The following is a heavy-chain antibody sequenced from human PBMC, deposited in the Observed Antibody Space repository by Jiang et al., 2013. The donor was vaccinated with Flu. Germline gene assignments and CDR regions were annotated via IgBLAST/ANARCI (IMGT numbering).Heavy chain of an antibody. V-gene: IGHV3-33*01. Sequence: QLLESGGGVVQPGRSLRLSCAASGFTFSSYGMHWVRQAPGKGLEWVAVIWYDGSNKYYADSVKGRFTISRDNSKNTLYLQMNSLRAEDTAVYYCARDRSIAAAGIDYWGQGTLVTVSS. CDR3: ARDRSIAAAGIDY. CDR2: IWYDGSNK. D-gene: IGHD6-13*01. CDR1: GFTFSSYG. J-gene: IGHJ4*02.